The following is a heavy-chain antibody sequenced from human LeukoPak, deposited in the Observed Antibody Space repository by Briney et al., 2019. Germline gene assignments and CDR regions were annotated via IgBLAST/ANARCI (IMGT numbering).Heavy chain of an antibody. J-gene: IGHJ4*02. CDR1: GYTFTDYD. CDR3: ARALGYDFWSGYYTGGQYYFDY. CDR2: INPSGGST. D-gene: IGHD3-3*01. Sequence: ASVKVSCKASGYTFTDYDINWVRQAPGQGLEWMGIINPSGGSTSYAQKFQGRVTMTRDTSTSTVYMELSSLRSEDTAVYYCARALGYDFWSGYYTGGQYYFDYWGQGTLVTVSS. V-gene: IGHV1-46*01.